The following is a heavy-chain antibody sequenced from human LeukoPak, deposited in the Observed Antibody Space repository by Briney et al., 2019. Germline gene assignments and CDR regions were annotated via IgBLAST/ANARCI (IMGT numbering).Heavy chain of an antibody. CDR1: GFTFNSYS. Sequence: GGSLRLSCAASGFTFNSYSMNWVRQAPGKGLEWVSYISSSSSTIYYADSVKGRFTISRDNAKNSLYLQMNSLRAEDTAVYYCARDGYSSSWYRRVTYYYMDVWGKGTTVTVSS. CDR3: ARDGYSSSWYRRVTYYYMDV. V-gene: IGHV3-48*01. J-gene: IGHJ6*03. D-gene: IGHD6-13*01. CDR2: ISSSSSTI.